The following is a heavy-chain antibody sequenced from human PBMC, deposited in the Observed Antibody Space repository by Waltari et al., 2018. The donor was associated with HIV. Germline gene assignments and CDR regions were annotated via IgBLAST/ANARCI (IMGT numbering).Heavy chain of an antibody. CDR2: ISWNANSL. CDR3: ATDLRMGCYRGGRFNF. D-gene: IGHD2-15*01. CDR1: GFNFGDSA. J-gene: IGHJ4*02. V-gene: IGHV3-9*01. Sequence: EVHLVQSGGGLSQPGRSLRLSCAASGFNFGDSAMHWVRQAPGKGLEWVCAISWNANSLGYTDSVKGRFTISRDNAKRSLFLQMDSLRPEDTAVYYCATDLRMGCYRGGRFNFWGQGALVAVSS.